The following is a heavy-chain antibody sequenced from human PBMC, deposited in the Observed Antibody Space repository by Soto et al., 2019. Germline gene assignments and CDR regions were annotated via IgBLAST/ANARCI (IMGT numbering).Heavy chain of an antibody. D-gene: IGHD3-10*01. V-gene: IGHV3-48*01. CDR2: ISSSSSII. Sequence: GGSLRLSCAASGFTFSSYSVNWVRQAPGKGLEWVSYISSSSSIIYYADSVKGRFTISRDNAKNSLYLQMNSLRPEDTAVYYPARDGPATMVMGVPYYYGMDVWGQXTTVTVSS. CDR3: ARDGPATMVMGVPYYYGMDV. CDR1: GFTFSSYS. J-gene: IGHJ6*02.